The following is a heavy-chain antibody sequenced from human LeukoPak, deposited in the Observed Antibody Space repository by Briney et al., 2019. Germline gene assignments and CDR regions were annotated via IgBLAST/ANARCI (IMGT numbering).Heavy chain of an antibody. V-gene: IGHV3-23*01. Sequence: GGSLRLSCAASGFTFRSYWIHWVRQAPGKGLEWVSAISGSGGSTYYADSVKGRFTISRDNSKNTLYLQMNSLRAEDTAVYYCAKGPYGDYVLSWFDPWGQGTLVTVSS. J-gene: IGHJ5*02. D-gene: IGHD4-17*01. CDR3: AKGPYGDYVLSWFDP. CDR2: ISGSGGST. CDR1: GFTFRSYW.